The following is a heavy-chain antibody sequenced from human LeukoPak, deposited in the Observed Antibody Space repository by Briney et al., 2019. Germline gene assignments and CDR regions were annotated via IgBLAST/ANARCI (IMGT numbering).Heavy chain of an antibody. CDR2: IKTDGTDK. CDR3: AARGYSSSWYYFDY. Sequence: GGSLRLSCAASGFTFSSYAMSWVRQAPGKGLEWVANIKTDGTDKEYVDSVKGRFTISRDNTKNSLYLQMNSLRAEDTAVYYCAARGYSSSWYYFDYWGQGTLVTVSS. J-gene: IGHJ4*02. V-gene: IGHV3-7*01. D-gene: IGHD6-13*01. CDR1: GFTFSSYA.